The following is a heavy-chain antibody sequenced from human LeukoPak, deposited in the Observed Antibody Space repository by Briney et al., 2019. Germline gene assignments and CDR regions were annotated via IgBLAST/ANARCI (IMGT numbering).Heavy chain of an antibody. V-gene: IGHV4-59*01. Sequence: SETLSLTCTVSGGSISSYYWSWIRQPPGKGLEWIGYIYYSGSTNYNPSLKSRVTISVDTSKNQFSLKLSSVTAADTAVYYCARALYSSGWYFDYWGQGTLVTVSS. J-gene: IGHJ4*02. CDR3: ARALYSSGWYFDY. CDR1: GGSISSYY. CDR2: IYYSGST. D-gene: IGHD6-19*01.